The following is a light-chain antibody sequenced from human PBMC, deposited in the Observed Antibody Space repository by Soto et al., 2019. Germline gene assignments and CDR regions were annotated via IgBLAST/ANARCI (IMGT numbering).Light chain of an antibody. V-gene: IGLV2-14*01. Sequence: QYVLTQPASVSGSPGQSITISCTGTSSDVGGYNYVSWYQQHPGKAPKLMIYEVSNRPSGFSNRFSGSKSGNTASLTISGLQAEDEADYYCSSYTSSSTRVFGGGTKLTVL. CDR3: SSYTSSSTRV. CDR1: SSDVGGYNY. CDR2: EVS. J-gene: IGLJ3*02.